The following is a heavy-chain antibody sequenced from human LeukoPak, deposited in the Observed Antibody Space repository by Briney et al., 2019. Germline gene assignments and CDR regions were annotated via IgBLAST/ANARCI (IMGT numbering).Heavy chain of an antibody. J-gene: IGHJ4*02. V-gene: IGHV3-20*04. D-gene: IGHD5-18*01. CDR1: GVTFDNYG. CDR2: INWNGRVT. CDR3: ARSGDSSAFDS. Sequence: GGSLRLSCAGSGVTFDNYGMSWVRQAPGKGLGWVSGINWNGRVTIYADSVKGRFNISRDNDKKSLYLQMNSLRAEDTALYYCARSGDSSAFDSWGQGTLVTVSS.